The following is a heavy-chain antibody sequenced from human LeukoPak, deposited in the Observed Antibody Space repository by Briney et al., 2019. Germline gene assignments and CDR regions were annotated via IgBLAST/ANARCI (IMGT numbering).Heavy chain of an antibody. Sequence: PGGSLRLSCAASGFTFSDYYMSWIRQAPGKGLEWVSYISSSSSYTNYADSVKGRFTISRDNAKNSLYLQMNSLRAEDTAVYYCARPHRDGYPRYYFDFWGQGTLVTVSS. CDR1: GFTFSDYY. D-gene: IGHD5-24*01. J-gene: IGHJ4*02. CDR2: ISSSSSYT. V-gene: IGHV3-11*03. CDR3: ARPHRDGYPRYYFDF.